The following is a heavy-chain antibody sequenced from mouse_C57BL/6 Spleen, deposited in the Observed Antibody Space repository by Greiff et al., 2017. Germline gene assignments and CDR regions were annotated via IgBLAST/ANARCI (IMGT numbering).Heavy chain of an antibody. V-gene: IGHV1-53*01. CDR2: INPSNGGT. CDR3: ARDSPHAMDY. J-gene: IGHJ4*01. CDR1: GYTFTSYW. Sequence: QVQLQQSGTELVQPGASVTLSCKASGYTFTSYWMHWVKQRPGQGLEWIGNINPSNGGTNYNEKFKSKATLTVDNSSSTAYMQLSSLTSEDSAVYYCARDSPHAMDYWGQGTSVTVSS.